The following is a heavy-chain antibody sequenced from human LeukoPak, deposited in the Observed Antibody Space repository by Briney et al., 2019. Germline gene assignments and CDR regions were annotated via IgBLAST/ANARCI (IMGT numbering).Heavy chain of an antibody. CDR2: FDPEDGET. CDR3: ATGGRRSGTEFRKIYFQH. Sequence: ASVTVSCTVSGYTLTELSMHWVRQAPGKGLEWMGGFDPEDGETIYAQKFQGRVTMTEDTSTDTAYMELSSLRSEDTAVYYCATGGRRSGTEFRKIYFQHWGQGTLVTVSS. J-gene: IGHJ1*01. V-gene: IGHV1-24*01. D-gene: IGHD3-10*01. CDR1: GYTLTELS.